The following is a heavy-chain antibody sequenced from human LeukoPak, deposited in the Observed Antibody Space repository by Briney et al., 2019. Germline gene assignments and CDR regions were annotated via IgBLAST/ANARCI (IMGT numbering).Heavy chain of an antibody. CDR3: ARDIVVVVAAQKAFDI. CDR1: GFTFSSYS. J-gene: IGHJ3*02. V-gene: IGHV3-21*01. Sequence: GGSLRLSCAASGFTFSSYSMNWVRQAPGKGLEWVSSISSSSSYIYYADSVKGRFTISRDNAKNSLYLQMNSLRAEDTAVYYCARDIVVVVAAQKAFDIWGQGTMVTVSS. D-gene: IGHD2-15*01. CDR2: ISSSSSYI.